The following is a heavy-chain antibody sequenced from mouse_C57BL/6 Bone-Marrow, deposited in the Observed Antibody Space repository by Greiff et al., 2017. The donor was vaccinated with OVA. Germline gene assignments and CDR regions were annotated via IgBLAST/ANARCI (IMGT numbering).Heavy chain of an antibody. Sequence: EVMLVESGAELVKPGASVKLSCTASGFNIKDYYMHWVKQRTEQGLEWIGRIDPEDGETKYAPKFQGKATITADPSSNTAYLQLSSLTSEDTAVYYCARGGSYYYGSSYHWYFDVWGTGTTVTVSS. V-gene: IGHV14-2*01. J-gene: IGHJ1*03. CDR3: ARGGSYYYGSSYHWYFDV. CDR2: IDPEDGET. CDR1: GFNIKDYY. D-gene: IGHD1-1*01.